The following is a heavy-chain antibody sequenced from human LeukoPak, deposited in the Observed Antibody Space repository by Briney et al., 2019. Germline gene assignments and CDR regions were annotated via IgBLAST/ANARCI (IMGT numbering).Heavy chain of an antibody. J-gene: IGHJ4*02. CDR2: INHSGST. V-gene: IGHV4-34*01. CDR1: GGSFSGYY. CDR3: ARGEGDY. Sequence: SETLSLTCAVYGGSFSGYYWSWIRQPPGKGLEWIGEINHSGSTNYHPSLKSRVTISVDTSKNQFSLKLSSVTAADTAVYYCARGEGDYWGQGTLVTVSS.